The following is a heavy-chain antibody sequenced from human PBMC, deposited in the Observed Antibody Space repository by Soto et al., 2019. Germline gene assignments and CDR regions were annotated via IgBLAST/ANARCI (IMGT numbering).Heavy chain of an antibody. CDR1: GDSISNLDYF. V-gene: IGHV4-30-4*01. J-gene: IGHJ5*01. CDR3: ARGRYCLAGRCFPNWFES. CDR2: IYKSATT. D-gene: IGHD2-15*01. Sequence: TLSLTCSVSGDSISNLDYFWAWIRQPPGQALEYIGYIYKSATTYYNPSFESRVAISVDTSKSQFSLNVTSVTAADTAVYFCARGRYCLAGRCFPNWFESWGQGALVTVSS.